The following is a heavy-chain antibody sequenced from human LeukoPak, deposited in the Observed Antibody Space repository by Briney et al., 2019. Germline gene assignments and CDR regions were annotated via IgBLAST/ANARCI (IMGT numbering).Heavy chain of an antibody. CDR3: ARDEKTHSSDNWFDP. D-gene: IGHD6-25*01. J-gene: IGHJ5*02. CDR2: IYYSGST. Sequence: SETLSLTCTVSGGSISSSSYYWGWIRQPPGKGLEWIGSIYYSGSTYYNPSLKSRVTISVDTSKNQFSLKLSSVTAADTAVYYCARDEKTHSSDNWFDPWGQGTLVTVSS. CDR1: GGSISSSSYY. V-gene: IGHV4-39*07.